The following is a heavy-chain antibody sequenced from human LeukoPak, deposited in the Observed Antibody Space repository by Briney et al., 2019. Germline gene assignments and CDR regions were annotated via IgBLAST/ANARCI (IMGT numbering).Heavy chain of an antibody. V-gene: IGHV3-33*01. J-gene: IGHJ4*02. D-gene: IGHD5-18*01. CDR1: GFTFTYYG. CDR2: IWYDGSHE. CDR3: ARAHGYDYVPYYFDS. Sequence: GGSLRLSCAASGFTFTYYGMHWVRQAPGKGLEWLAVIWYDGSHEYYADSVRGRFTISRDNSRNTVSLQMNSLRAEDTAVYFCARAHGYDYVPYYFDSWGQGTLVTVSS.